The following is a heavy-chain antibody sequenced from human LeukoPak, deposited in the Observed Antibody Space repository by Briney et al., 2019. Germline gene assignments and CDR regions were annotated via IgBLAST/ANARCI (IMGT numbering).Heavy chain of an antibody. V-gene: IGHV3-74*01. CDR2: INSDGSST. CDR1: GFTFSSYS. J-gene: IGHJ4*02. D-gene: IGHD6-19*01. Sequence: GGCLRLSCAASGFTFSSYSMNWVRQAPGKGLVWVSRINSDGSSTSYADSVKGRFTISRDNSKNTLYLQMNSLRAEDTAVYYCARYSSGWYGFDYWGQGTLVTVSS. CDR3: ARYSSGWYGFDY.